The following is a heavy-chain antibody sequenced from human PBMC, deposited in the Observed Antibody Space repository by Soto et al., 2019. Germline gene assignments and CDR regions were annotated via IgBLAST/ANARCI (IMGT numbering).Heavy chain of an antibody. J-gene: IGHJ5*02. CDR1: GGSISSSTYF. CDR3: ATSNWFDP. V-gene: IGHV4-39*01. CDR2: IYYSGST. Sequence: ETLSLTCTVSGGSISSSTYFWGWIRQPPGKGLQWIGSIYYSGSTYYNPSLKSRVTISVDTSKNQFSLKLSSVTAADTAVYYCATSNWFDPWGLGTLVTVSS.